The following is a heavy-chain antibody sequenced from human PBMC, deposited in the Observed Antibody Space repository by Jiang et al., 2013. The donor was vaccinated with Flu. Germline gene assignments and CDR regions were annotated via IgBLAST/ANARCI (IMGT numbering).Heavy chain of an antibody. CDR3: AGTTEVTNGVPWFDP. D-gene: IGHD2-21*02. V-gene: IGHV3-33*01. Sequence: VQLLESGGGVVQPGRSLRLSCAASGFTFSSYGMHWVRQAPGKGLEWVAVIWYDGSNKYYADSVKGRFTISRDNSKNTLYLQMNSLRAEDTAVYYCAGTTEVTNGVPWFDPWGQGTLVTVSS. J-gene: IGHJ5*02. CDR2: IWYDGSNK. CDR1: GFTFSSYG.